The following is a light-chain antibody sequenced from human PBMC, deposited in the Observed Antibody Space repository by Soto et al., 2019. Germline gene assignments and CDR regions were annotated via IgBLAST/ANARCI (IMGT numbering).Light chain of an antibody. J-gene: IGLJ3*02. V-gene: IGLV1-40*01. CDR3: QSYDSSRSGNWV. Sequence: QSVLTQPPSVPGAPGQRVTISCTGSSSNIGAGYDVHWYQQLPGTAPKLLIYGNSNRPSGVPDRFSGSKSGTSASLAITGLQAEDEADYYCQSYDSSRSGNWVFGGGTKLTVL. CDR1: SSNIGAGYD. CDR2: GNS.